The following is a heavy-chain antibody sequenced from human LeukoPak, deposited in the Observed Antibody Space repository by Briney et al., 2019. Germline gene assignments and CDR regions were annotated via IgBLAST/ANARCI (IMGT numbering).Heavy chain of an antibody. V-gene: IGHV3-48*01. CDR1: GFTFSSYS. Sequence: PGGSLRLSCAASGFTFSSYSMNWVRQAPGKGLEWVSYISSSSSAIYSADSVKGRFTISRDSAKNSVYLQMNSLRAEDTAVYYCARDGGSSWYGAFDIWGQGTMVTVSS. J-gene: IGHJ3*02. CDR2: ISSSSSAI. D-gene: IGHD6-13*01. CDR3: ARDGGSSWYGAFDI.